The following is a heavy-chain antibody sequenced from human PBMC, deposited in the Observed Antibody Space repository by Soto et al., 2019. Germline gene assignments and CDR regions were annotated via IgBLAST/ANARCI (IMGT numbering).Heavy chain of an antibody. D-gene: IGHD2-21*01. V-gene: IGHV3-23*01. Sequence: EVQLLESGGGLVQPGGSLRLSCAVSRFTFDDFALTWVRQTPERGLEWVSMISASGTSTYYADSVKGRFTISRDKSSNTLYLQMNSLRVGDTALSFCAKRACGGYCAYRGQGTQVTGSS. CDR1: RFTFDDFA. CDR3: AKRACGGYCAY. CDR2: ISASGTST. J-gene: IGHJ4*02.